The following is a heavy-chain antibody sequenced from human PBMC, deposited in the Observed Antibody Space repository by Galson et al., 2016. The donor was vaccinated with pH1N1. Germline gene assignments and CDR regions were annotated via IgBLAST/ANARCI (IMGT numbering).Heavy chain of an antibody. CDR2: IYYSGST. J-gene: IGHJ3*02. CDR1: GGSIRSHY. V-gene: IGHV4-59*11. D-gene: IGHD1-26*01. Sequence: ETLSLTCTVSGGSIRSHYWSWIRQSPGKGLEWIGYIYYSGSTDYNSSLKSRVTISIDTSKNQFSLKLSTVNAADTAVYYCAREGVGATKTAFDIWGQGTMVTVPS. CDR3: AREGVGATKTAFDI.